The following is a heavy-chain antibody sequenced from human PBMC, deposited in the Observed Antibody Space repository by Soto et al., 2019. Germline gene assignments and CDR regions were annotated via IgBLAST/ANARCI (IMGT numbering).Heavy chain of an antibody. J-gene: IGHJ6*02. CDR2: IWFDGSKK. V-gene: IGHV3-33*01. CDR3: ARDRLVPYGYGMDV. Sequence: QMQLVESGGGVVQPGRSLRLSCAASGFTFRSYGIHWVRQAPGKALEWVALIWFDGSKKYYVDSVKGRFAVSRDNSKNMLYLQMNSLRVEDTAVYYCARDRLVPYGYGMDVWGQGTTVTVSS. CDR1: GFTFRSYG. D-gene: IGHD2-2*01.